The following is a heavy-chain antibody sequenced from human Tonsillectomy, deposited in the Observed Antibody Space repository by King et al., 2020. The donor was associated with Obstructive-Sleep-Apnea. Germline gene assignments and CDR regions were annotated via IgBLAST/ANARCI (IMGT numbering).Heavy chain of an antibody. Sequence: VQLQESGPGLVKPSGTLSLTCAVSGGSISSSNWWSWVRPPPGKGLEWIGKIYHSGGTNYNPSLKSRVTISVDKSKTQFSLKLSSVTAADTAVYYCARGATVTTYYYYYGMDVWGQGTTVTVSS. D-gene: IGHD4-17*01. CDR1: GGSISSSNW. V-gene: IGHV4-4*02. J-gene: IGHJ6*02. CDR2: IYHSGGT. CDR3: ARGATVTTYYYYYGMDV.